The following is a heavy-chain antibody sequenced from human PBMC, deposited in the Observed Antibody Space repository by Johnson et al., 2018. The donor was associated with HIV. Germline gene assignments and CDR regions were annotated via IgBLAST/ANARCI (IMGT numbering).Heavy chain of an antibody. CDR2: ISSDGSTI. CDR3: AREYSSLSQGAFDI. CDR1: GFSFGDYY. J-gene: IGHJ3*02. D-gene: IGHD6-6*01. Sequence: QVQLVESGGGVVRPGGSLRLSCAASGFSFGDYYMSWIRQAPGKGLEWISYISSDGSTIDYADSVKGRFTISRDNSKNTLYLQMNSLRAEDTAVYYCAREYSSLSQGAFDIWGQGTMVTVSS. V-gene: IGHV3-11*04.